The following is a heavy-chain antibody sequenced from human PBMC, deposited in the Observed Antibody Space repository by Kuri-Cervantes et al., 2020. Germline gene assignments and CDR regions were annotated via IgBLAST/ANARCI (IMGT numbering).Heavy chain of an antibody. CDR1: GYTFTGYY. D-gene: IGHD1-26*01. CDR3: ATAEPGMAYYYYGMDV. J-gene: IGHJ6*02. Sequence: ASVKVSCKASGYTFTGYYMHWVRQAPGQGLEWMGGFDPEDGETIYAQKFQGRVTMTEDTSTDTAYMELSSLRSEDTAVYYCATAEPGMAYYYYGMDVWGQGTTVTVSS. V-gene: IGHV1-24*01. CDR2: FDPEDGET.